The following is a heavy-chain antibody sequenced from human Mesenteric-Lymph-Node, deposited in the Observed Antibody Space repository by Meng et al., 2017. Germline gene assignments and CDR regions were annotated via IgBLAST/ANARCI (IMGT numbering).Heavy chain of an antibody. CDR2: ISGSGGST. D-gene: IGHD3-10*01. Sequence: GESLKISCAASGFTFSSYAMSWVRQAPGKGLEWVSAISGSGGSTYYADSLKGRFTISRDNSKNTLYLQMNSLRAEDTAVYYCARAGEVLLWFGESLLYYYFDYWGQGTLVTVSS. CDR3: ARAGEVLLWFGESLLYYYFDY. V-gene: IGHV3-23*01. J-gene: IGHJ4*02. CDR1: GFTFSSYA.